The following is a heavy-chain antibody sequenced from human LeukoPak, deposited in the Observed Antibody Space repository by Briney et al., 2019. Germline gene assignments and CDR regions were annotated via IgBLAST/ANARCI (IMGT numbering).Heavy chain of an antibody. CDR2: VYYGRSP. V-gene: IGHV4-39*02. J-gene: IGHJ4*02. CDR1: GDSISRSTYY. D-gene: IGHD6-25*01. Sequence: SETLSLTCTVSGDSISRSTYYWAWIRQPPGKGLEWIGSVYYGRSPYFNPSLESRATISVDTSKNHFSLKMSSVTAADTAVYYRARSSGTGTFSYWGQGTLVTVSS. CDR3: ARSSGTGTFSY.